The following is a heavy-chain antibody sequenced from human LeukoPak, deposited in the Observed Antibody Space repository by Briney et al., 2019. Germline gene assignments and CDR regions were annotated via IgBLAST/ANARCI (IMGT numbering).Heavy chain of an antibody. CDR3: AREASGSLYYYYYYGMDV. Sequence: GRSLRLSCAASGFTFSSYGMHWVRQAPGKGLEWVAVTWYDGSNKYYADSVKGRFTISRDNSKNTLYLQMNSLRAEDTAVYYCAREASGSLYYYYYYGMDVWGQGTTVTVSS. V-gene: IGHV3-33*01. J-gene: IGHJ6*02. CDR1: GFTFSSYG. CDR2: TWYDGSNK. D-gene: IGHD1-26*01.